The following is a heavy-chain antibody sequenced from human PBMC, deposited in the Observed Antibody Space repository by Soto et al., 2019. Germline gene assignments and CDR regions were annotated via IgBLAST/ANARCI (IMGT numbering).Heavy chain of an antibody. CDR2: IYYSGST. CDR3: ACVYYYGSGRYPPDY. Sequence: QVQLQESGPGLVKPSETLSLTCTVSGVSVSSGSDYWSWIRQPPGKGMEWIGYIYYSGSTNYNPSLESRATISVDTSKNQFSLKLSSGTAADTAVYYCACVYYYGSGRYPPDYWGQGTLVTVSS. CDR1: GVSVSSGSDY. D-gene: IGHD3-10*01. V-gene: IGHV4-61*01. J-gene: IGHJ4*02.